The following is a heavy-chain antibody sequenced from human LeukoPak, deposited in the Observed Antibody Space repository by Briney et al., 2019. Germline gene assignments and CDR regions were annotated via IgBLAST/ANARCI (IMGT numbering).Heavy chain of an antibody. J-gene: IGHJ4*02. CDR1: GYTFTGHY. Sequence: ASVKVSCKASGYTFTGHYLHWVRQAPGQGLEWMGWIHPNSDGTSYAQKFQGRVTMTRDTSTITAYMELTRLMSDDTAVYYCARGGCRGDCIPFENWGQGTLVTVSS. CDR3: ARGGCRGDCIPFEN. V-gene: IGHV1-2*02. CDR2: IHPNSDGT. D-gene: IGHD2-21*02.